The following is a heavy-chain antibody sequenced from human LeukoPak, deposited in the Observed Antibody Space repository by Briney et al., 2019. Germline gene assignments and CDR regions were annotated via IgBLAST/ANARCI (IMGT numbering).Heavy chain of an antibody. Sequence: GRSLRLSCAASGFTFHNYAMHWVRQAPGKGLEWVGRIKSKTDGGTTDYAAPVKGRFTISRDDSKNTLYLQMNSLKTEDTAVYYCTTEYNSNYYDSSGYYYWGQGTLVTVSS. CDR3: TTEYNSNYYDSSGYYY. J-gene: IGHJ4*02. CDR1: GFTFHNYA. D-gene: IGHD3-22*01. V-gene: IGHV3-15*01. CDR2: IKSKTDGGTT.